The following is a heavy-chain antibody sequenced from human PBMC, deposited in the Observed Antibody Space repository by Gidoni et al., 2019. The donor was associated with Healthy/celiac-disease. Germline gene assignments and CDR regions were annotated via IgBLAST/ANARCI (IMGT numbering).Heavy chain of an antibody. CDR2: IYYSGST. Sequence: QVQLQESGPGLVKPSETLSLTCTVSGGSISSSYWSWIRQPPGKGLEWIGYIYYSGSTNYNPSLKSRVTISVDTSKNQFSLKLSAVTAADTAVYYCAREEQWLGLDYWGQGTLVTVSS. J-gene: IGHJ4*02. CDR1: GGSISSSY. D-gene: IGHD6-19*01. V-gene: IGHV4-59*01. CDR3: AREEQWLGLDY.